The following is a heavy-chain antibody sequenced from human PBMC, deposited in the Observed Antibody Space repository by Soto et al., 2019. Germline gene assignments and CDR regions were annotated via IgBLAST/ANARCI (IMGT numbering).Heavy chain of an antibody. V-gene: IGHV4-4*07. CDR3: ARDLYSSRAFEY. D-gene: IGHD6-13*01. Sequence: SETLPLTCTVSPGYLSSYYWRWIRQPAGKGLEWIGRIYTSGSTNYTPSLKSRVTMSVDTSKNQFSLKLSSVTAADTALYYCARDLYSSRAFEYLGQGTLVTVSS. CDR1: PGYLSSYY. CDR2: IYTSGST. J-gene: IGHJ4*02.